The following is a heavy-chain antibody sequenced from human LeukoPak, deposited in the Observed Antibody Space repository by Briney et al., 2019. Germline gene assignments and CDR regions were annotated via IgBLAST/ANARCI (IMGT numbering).Heavy chain of an antibody. CDR1: GFTVSDNY. D-gene: IGHD1-7*01. CDR3: ARKGLGGELGGFDS. CDR2: IYSDGST. V-gene: IGHV3-66*01. J-gene: IGHJ4*02. Sequence: GGSLRLSCAASGFTVSDNYMSWVRQAPGKGLEWVSVIYSDGSTYYADSVKGRFTISRDNSKNTVYLQMNSLRAEDTALYHCARKGLGGELGGFDSWGQGTLVTVSS.